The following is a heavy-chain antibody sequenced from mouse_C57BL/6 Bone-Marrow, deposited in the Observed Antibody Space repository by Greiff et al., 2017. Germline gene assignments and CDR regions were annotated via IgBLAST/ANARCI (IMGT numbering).Heavy chain of an antibody. CDR3: ARRVYGSSYGYAMDY. V-gene: IGHV5-6*01. Sequence: EVQGVESGGDLVKPGGSLKLSCAASGFTFSSYGMSWVRQTPDQRLEWVATISSGGSYTYYPDSVKGRFTISRDNAKNTLYLQMSSLKSEDTAMYYCARRVYGSSYGYAMDYWGQGTSVTVSA. CDR2: ISSGGSYT. D-gene: IGHD1-1*01. J-gene: IGHJ4*01. CDR1: GFTFSSYG.